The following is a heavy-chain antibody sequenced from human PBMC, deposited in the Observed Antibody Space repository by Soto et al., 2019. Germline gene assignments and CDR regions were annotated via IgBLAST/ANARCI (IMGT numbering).Heavy chain of an antibody. V-gene: IGHV2-5*02. D-gene: IGHD3-9*01. CDR1: GFSLSTRGVG. CDR3: ARKGPEDWPLDY. CDR2: IYWVDAK. Sequence: QITLKESGPTLVKPTQTLTLTCTFSGFSLSTRGVGVAWIRQPPGEALEWLAVIYWVDAKEHSPSLKNRLTITKDISKNQVVLTRTNMGPMDTGTYYCARKGPEDWPLDYWGQGTLVTVSS. J-gene: IGHJ4*02.